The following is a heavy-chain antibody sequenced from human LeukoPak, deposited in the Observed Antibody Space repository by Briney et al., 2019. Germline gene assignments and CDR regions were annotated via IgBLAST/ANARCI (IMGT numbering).Heavy chain of an antibody. D-gene: IGHD1-26*01. CDR1: GYTFTTYP. Sequence: ASVKVSCKASGYTFTTYPMNWVRQAPGQGLEWMGWINTNTGNPTYAQGFTGRFVFSLDTSVSTAYLQISSLKAEDTAVYYCARDQWELLDYFDYWGQGTLVTVSS. V-gene: IGHV7-4-1*02. CDR3: ARDQWELLDYFDY. CDR2: INTNTGNP. J-gene: IGHJ4*02.